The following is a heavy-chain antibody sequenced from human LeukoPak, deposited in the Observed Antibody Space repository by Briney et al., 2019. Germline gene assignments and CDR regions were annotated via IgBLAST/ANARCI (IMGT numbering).Heavy chain of an antibody. Sequence: PGGSLRLSCAASGFTSSGSAMHWVRQASGKGLEWVGRIRSKANSYATAYAASVKGRFTISRDGSKNTAYLQMNSLKTEDTAVYYCTRPDSNYLHPPPYFDYWGQGTLVTVSS. J-gene: IGHJ4*02. CDR3: TRPDSNYLHPPPYFDY. V-gene: IGHV3-73*01. CDR2: IRSKANSYAT. D-gene: IGHD4-4*01. CDR1: GFTSSGSA.